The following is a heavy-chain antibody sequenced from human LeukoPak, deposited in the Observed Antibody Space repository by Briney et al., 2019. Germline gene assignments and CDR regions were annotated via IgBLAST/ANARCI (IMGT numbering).Heavy chain of an antibody. V-gene: IGHV4-34*01. D-gene: IGHD3-22*01. CDR1: GGSFSGYY. J-gene: IGHJ4*02. CDR3: ARRGYYYDSSGYSRTLDY. Sequence: SETLSLTCAVYGGSFSGYYWSWIRQPPGKGLEWIGEINHSGSTNYNPSLKSRVTISVDTSKNQFSLKLSSVTAADTAVYYCARRGYYYDSSGYSRTLDYWGQGTLVTVSS. CDR2: INHSGST.